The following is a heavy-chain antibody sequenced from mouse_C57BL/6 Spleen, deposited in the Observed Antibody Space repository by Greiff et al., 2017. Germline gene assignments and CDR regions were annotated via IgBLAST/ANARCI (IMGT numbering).Heavy chain of an antibody. CDR3: ARPGDGNYFDY. CDR2: IDPSDSYT. V-gene: IGHV1-59*01. J-gene: IGHJ2*01. D-gene: IGHD2-3*01. Sequence: QVQLQQPGAELVRPGTSVKLSCKASGYTFTSYWMHWVKQRPGQGLEWIGVIDPSDSYTNYNQKFKGKATLTVDTSSSTAYMQLSSLTSEYSAVYYCARPGDGNYFDYWGQGTTLTVSS. CDR1: GYTFTSYW.